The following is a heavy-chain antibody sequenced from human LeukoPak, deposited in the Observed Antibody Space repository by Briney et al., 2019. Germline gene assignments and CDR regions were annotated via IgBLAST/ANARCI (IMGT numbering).Heavy chain of an antibody. CDR2: MYYSGTT. CDR3: ARHYGP. J-gene: IGHJ5*02. CDR1: GGSISSSSYY. D-gene: IGHD3-10*01. V-gene: IGHV4-39*01. Sequence: SETLSLTCTVSGGSISSSSYYWGWIRQPPGKGLEWIGSMYYSGTTYYNPSLKSRVTISVDTSKNQFSLKLSSVTAADKAVYYCARHYGPWGQGTLVTVSS.